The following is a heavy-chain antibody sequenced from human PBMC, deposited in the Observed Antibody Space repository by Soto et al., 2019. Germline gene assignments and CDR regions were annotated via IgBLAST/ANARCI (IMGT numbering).Heavy chain of an antibody. J-gene: IGHJ5*02. Sequence: QITLKESGPTLVKPTQTLTLTCTFSGLSLSTSGEAVGWIRQPPGKALEWLALIYWDDDKRYNPTLKTSLTITKDTSKNQVVLALTNMDPVDTATYYCARYVSSSPAGWFDPWGQGILVTVSS. V-gene: IGHV2-5*02. CDR1: GLSLSTSGEA. CDR3: ARYVSSSPAGWFDP. CDR2: IYWDDDK. D-gene: IGHD3-10*01.